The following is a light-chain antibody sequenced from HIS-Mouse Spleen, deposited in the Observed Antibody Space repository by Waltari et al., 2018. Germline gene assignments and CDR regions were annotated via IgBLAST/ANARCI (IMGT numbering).Light chain of an antibody. CDR1: NIGSKS. CDR3: QVWDSSSDHYV. J-gene: IGLJ1*01. V-gene: IGLV3-21*02. Sequence: SYVLPQPPSVSVAPGQTARIPCGVNNIGSKSGHWYQQKPGQAPGLVVYDDSDRPSGIPERFSGSNSGNTATLTISRVEAGDEADYYCQVWDSSSDHYVFGTGTKVTVL. CDR2: DDS.